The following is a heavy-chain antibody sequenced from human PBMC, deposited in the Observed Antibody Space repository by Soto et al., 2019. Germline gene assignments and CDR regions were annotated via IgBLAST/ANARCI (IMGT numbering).Heavy chain of an antibody. Sequence: EVQLVESGGGLVKPGGSLRLSCAASGFTFSSYSMNWVRQAPRKGLEWVSSISSSSSYIYYADSVKGRFTISRDNAKNSLYLQMNSLRAEDTAVYYCARDGWYSSSWNSGYWGQGTLVTVSS. CDR3: ARDGWYSSSWNSGY. CDR2: ISSSSSYI. D-gene: IGHD6-13*01. CDR1: GFTFSSYS. J-gene: IGHJ4*02. V-gene: IGHV3-21*01.